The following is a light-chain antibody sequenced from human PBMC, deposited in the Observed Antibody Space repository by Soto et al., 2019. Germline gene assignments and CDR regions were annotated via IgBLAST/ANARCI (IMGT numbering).Light chain of an antibody. CDR2: DAS. V-gene: IGKV1-39*01. Sequence: DTRMTPPPSSLAASVGARVTITCRASQSISTYLNWYQQKPGKAPKVLIFDASRLQSGVASRFSGSGSGTEFTLTISSLQPEDSATYYCQQSYSAPWTFGQGTKVQVK. CDR3: QQSYSAPWT. J-gene: IGKJ1*01. CDR1: QSISTY.